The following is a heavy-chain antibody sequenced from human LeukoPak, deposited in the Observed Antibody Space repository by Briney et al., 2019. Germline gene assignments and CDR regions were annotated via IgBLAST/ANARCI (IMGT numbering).Heavy chain of an antibody. V-gene: IGHV4-31*03. CDR2: IYYSGST. CDR3: AKDRAGYCSGGSCYTTFDP. Sequence: SETLSLTCTVSGGSISSGGYYWPWIRQHPGKGLEWIGYIYYSGSTYYNPSLKSRVTISVDTSKNQFSLMLSSVTAADTAVYYCAKDRAGYCSGGSCYTTFDPWGQGTLVTVSS. CDR1: GGSISSGGYY. D-gene: IGHD2-15*01. J-gene: IGHJ5*02.